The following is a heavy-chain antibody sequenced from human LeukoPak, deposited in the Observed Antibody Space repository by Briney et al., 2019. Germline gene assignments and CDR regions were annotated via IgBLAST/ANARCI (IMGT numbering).Heavy chain of an antibody. V-gene: IGHV3-21*01. J-gene: IGHJ4*02. CDR3: ARDSHTAMVGSHDY. CDR2: ISSSSSYM. CDR1: GFTFSSYS. Sequence: GGSLRLSCAASGFTFSSYSMNWVRQAPGKGLEWVSSISSSSSYMYYADSVKGRFTISRDNAKNSLYLQMNSLRAEDTAVYYCARDSHTAMVGSHDYRGQGTLVTVSS. D-gene: IGHD5-18*01.